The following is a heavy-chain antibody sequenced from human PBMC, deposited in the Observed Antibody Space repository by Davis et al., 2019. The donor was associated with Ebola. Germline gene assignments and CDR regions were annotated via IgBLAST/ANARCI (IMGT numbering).Heavy chain of an antibody. CDR1: GYTFTGYY. J-gene: IGHJ4*02. CDR3: ATDADFWSGYLGGG. V-gene: IGHV1-24*01. D-gene: IGHD3-3*01. CDR2: FDPEDGET. Sequence: AASVKVSCKASGYTFTGYYMHWVRQAPGKGLEWMGGFDPEDGETIYAQKFQGRVTMTEDTSTDTAYMELSSLRSEDTAVYYCATDADFWSGYLGGGWGQGTLVTVSS.